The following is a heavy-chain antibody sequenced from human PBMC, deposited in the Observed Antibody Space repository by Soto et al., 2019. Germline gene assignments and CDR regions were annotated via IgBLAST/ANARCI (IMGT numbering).Heavy chain of an antibody. CDR3: ASSIWFGEFTIHAFDI. D-gene: IGHD3-10*01. J-gene: IGHJ3*02. CDR1: GDTISTGGYT. V-gene: IGHV4-30-2*01. CDR2: TYHSGNP. Sequence: SETLSLTCDVSGDTISTGGYTWAWIRQPPGKALEWIGHTYHSGNPYYNPSLKSRVIISVDRSKNQFSLKLSSVTAADTAVYYCASSIWFGEFTIHAFDIWGQGTMVTVS.